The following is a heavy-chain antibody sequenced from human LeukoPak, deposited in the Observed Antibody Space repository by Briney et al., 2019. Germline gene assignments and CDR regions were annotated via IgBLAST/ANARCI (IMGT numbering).Heavy chain of an antibody. J-gene: IGHJ4*02. Sequence: GGSLRLSCAASGFTFSSYAMSWVRQAPGKGLEWVSGISGSGTNTYYADSVKGRFTISRDNSKNTLYLQMNSLRADDTAVYYCAKNLYGSGWLLGNWGQGTLVTVSS. CDR1: GFTFSSYA. V-gene: IGHV3-23*01. CDR3: AKNLYGSGWLLGN. CDR2: ISGSGTNT. D-gene: IGHD6-25*01.